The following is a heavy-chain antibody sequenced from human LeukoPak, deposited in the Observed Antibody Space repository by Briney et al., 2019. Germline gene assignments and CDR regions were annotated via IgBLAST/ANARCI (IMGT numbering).Heavy chain of an antibody. CDR1: GFTFSSYA. CDR3: AKDRYSSSWYGSWFDP. V-gene: IGHV3-23*01. CDR2: ISGSGGST. Sequence: GGSLRLSCAASGFTFSSYAMSWVRQAPGKGLEWVSAISGSGGSTYYADSVKGRFTISRDNSKNTLYLQMNSLRAEDTAVYYCAKDRYSSSWYGSWFDPWGQGTLVTVSS. J-gene: IGHJ5*02. D-gene: IGHD6-13*01.